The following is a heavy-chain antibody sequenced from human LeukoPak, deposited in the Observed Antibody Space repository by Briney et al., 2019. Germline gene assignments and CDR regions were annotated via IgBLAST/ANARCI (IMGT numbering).Heavy chain of an antibody. Sequence: GGSLGLSCAASGFTFSSYAMSWVRQAPGKGLEWVSAISGSGGSTYYADSVKGRFTISRDNSKNTLYLQMNSLRAEDTAVYYCAKDPDEPTHDIVVVPAAPGPVDYWGQGTLVTVSS. V-gene: IGHV3-23*01. CDR3: AKDPDEPTHDIVVVPAAPGPVDY. CDR1: GFTFSSYA. CDR2: ISGSGGST. J-gene: IGHJ4*02. D-gene: IGHD2-2*01.